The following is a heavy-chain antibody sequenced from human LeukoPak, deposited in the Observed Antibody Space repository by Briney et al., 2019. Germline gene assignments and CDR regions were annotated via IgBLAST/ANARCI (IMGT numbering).Heavy chain of an antibody. CDR3: ARGRRYTNRHDGLDI. CDR1: GGSFGTYF. V-gene: IGHV4-59*01. CDR2: VSMGGST. Sequence: SETLSLACSVSGGSFGTYFWNWIWKSQGRGLEWIGCVSMGGSTDFNPSLESRVTMSEDTSKNQFSLKLRSVTAADTAVYYCARGRRYTNRHDGLDIWGHGTMVTVSS. J-gene: IGHJ3*02. D-gene: IGHD5-24*01.